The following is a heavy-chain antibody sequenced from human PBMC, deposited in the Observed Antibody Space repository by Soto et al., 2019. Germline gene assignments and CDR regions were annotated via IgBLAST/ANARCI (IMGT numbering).Heavy chain of an antibody. CDR2: ISYSGST. J-gene: IGHJ4*02. CDR3: ATMGTPATGLYFFDY. D-gene: IGHD2-15*01. Sequence: QVQLQESGPGLVKPSQTLSLTCTVSGGSISSGNYYWSWIRQPPGKGLEWIGFISYSGSTYYSTSLKSRVTISVDTSKSQFSPNLSFVTAADTAVYYCATMGTPATGLYFFDYWGQGSLVTVYS. V-gene: IGHV4-30-4*01. CDR1: GGSISSGNYY.